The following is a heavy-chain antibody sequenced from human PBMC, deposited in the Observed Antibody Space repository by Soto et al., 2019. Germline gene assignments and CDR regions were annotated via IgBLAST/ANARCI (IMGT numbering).Heavy chain of an antibody. CDR2: FIPIFGTA. CDR1: GGTFSSYA. Sequence: QVQLVQSGAEVKKPGSSVKVSCTASGGTFSSYAIRWVRQAPGQGLEWMGGFIPIFGTANYAQKFQGRVTIPADESTSTAYMELSSLRSEDTAGYYCASGQYTDTLADYDYGMDVWGQGTTVTVSS. V-gene: IGHV1-69*01. J-gene: IGHJ6*02. D-gene: IGHD5-18*01. CDR3: ASGQYTDTLADYDYGMDV.